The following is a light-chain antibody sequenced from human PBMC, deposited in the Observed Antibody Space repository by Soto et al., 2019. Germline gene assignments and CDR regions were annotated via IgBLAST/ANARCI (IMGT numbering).Light chain of an antibody. CDR2: GAS. CDR1: QSVSSSY. V-gene: IGKV3D-20*02. Sequence: EIVLTQSPGTLSLPPRERATLSFMASQSVSSSYLAWYQQKPGQAPRLLIHGASTRAPGFPARFSGSGSGTDFTLTISSLEPEDFAVYYCQQRSNWPRTFGQGTKVDIK. J-gene: IGKJ1*01. CDR3: QQRSNWPRT.